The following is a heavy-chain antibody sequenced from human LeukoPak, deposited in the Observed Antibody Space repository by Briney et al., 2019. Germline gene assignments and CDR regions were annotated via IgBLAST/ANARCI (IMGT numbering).Heavy chain of an antibody. Sequence: ASVKVSCKASGYTFTGYYMHWVRQAPGQGLEWMGRINPNSGGANHAQKFQGRVTMTRDTSISTDYMELSRLRSDDTAVYYCARGSSSAPGDYWGQGTLVTVSS. D-gene: IGHD6-13*01. CDR2: INPNSGGA. J-gene: IGHJ4*02. CDR1: GYTFTGYY. V-gene: IGHV1-2*06. CDR3: ARGSSSAPGDY.